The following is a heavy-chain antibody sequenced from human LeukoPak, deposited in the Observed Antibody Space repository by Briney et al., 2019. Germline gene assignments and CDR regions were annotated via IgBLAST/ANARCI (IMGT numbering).Heavy chain of an antibody. D-gene: IGHD5-12*01. J-gene: IGHJ4*02. Sequence: GGSLRLFCAASGFTFSNYGMHWVGQAPAKGLQWVALIWYDGSNKYYADSVQGRFIISRDNSKNTLYLQMNSLRAEDTAVYYCAREMGLNIVATFGYWGQGTLVTVSS. V-gene: IGHV3-33*01. CDR2: IWYDGSNK. CDR3: AREMGLNIVATFGY. CDR1: GFTFSNYG.